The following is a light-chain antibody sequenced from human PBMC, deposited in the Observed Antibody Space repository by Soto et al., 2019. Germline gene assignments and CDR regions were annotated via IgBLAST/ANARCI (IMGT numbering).Light chain of an antibody. J-gene: IGLJ2*01. CDR3: SSYAGINNLV. CDR1: SSDVGGYNY. Sequence: QSALTQPPSASGSPGQSVTISCTGTSSDVGGYNYVSWYQQHPGKAPKLMIYEVSTRPSGVPDRFSGSKSGTTASLTGSGRQAEDEDDYYCSSYAGINNLVFGGGTKLTVL. CDR2: EVS. V-gene: IGLV2-8*01.